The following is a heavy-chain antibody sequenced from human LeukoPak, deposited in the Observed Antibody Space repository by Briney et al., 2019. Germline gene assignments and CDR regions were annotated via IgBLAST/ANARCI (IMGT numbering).Heavy chain of an antibody. V-gene: IGHV3-33*01. D-gene: IGHD1-7*01. J-gene: IGHJ4*02. CDR3: ATLPRTYGPLDY. CDR2: IWFDGSAK. CDR1: GFTFSSYG. Sequence: GGSLRLSCAASGFTFSSYGMHWVRQAPGKGLEWVAVIWFDGSAKYYGDSVKGRFTISRDNSKDTLYLQMNSLRAEDTAVYYCATLPRTYGPLDYWGQGTLVTVSS.